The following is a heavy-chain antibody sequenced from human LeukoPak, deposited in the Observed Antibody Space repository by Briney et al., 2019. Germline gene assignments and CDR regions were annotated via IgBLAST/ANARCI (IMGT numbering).Heavy chain of an antibody. CDR2: ISYDGSNK. V-gene: IGHV3-30*18. CDR1: GFTFSSYG. CDR3: AKDRGSWTDLSGYYFDY. Sequence: GGSLRLSCAASGFTFSSYGMHWVRQAPGKGLEWVAVISYDGSNKYYADSVKGRFTISRDNSKNTLYLQVNSRRAEDTAVYYCAKDRGSWTDLSGYYFDYWGQGTLVTVSS. J-gene: IGHJ4*02. D-gene: IGHD6-13*01.